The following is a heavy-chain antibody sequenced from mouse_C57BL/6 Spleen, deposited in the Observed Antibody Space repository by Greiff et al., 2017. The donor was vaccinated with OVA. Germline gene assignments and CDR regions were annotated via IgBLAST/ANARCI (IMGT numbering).Heavy chain of an antibody. CDR3: ARDNYYGSSSPFAY. Sequence: EVQGVESGGGLVKPGGSLKLSCAASGFTFSSYAMSWVRQTPEKRLEWVATISDGGSYTYYPDNVKGRFTISRDNAKNNLYLQMSHLKSEDTAMNYGARDNYYGSSSPFAYWGQGTLVTVSA. J-gene: IGHJ3*01. D-gene: IGHD1-1*01. CDR2: ISDGGSYT. V-gene: IGHV5-4*01. CDR1: GFTFSSYA.